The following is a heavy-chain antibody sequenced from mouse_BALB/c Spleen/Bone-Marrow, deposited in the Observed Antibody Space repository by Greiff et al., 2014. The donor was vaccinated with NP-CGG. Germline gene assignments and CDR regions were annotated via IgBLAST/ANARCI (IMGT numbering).Heavy chain of an antibody. CDR1: GYSFTGYF. Sequence: EVQLQQSGPELVKPGASVKISCKASGYSFTGYFMNWVMQSHRKSLEWIGRINPYNGDPFYNQKFKDKATLTVDKSSSTAHMELRSLASEDSAVYYCTISRDGWLAYWGQGTLVTVSA. CDR2: INPYNGDP. CDR3: TISRDGWLAY. J-gene: IGHJ3*01. V-gene: IGHV1-20*02.